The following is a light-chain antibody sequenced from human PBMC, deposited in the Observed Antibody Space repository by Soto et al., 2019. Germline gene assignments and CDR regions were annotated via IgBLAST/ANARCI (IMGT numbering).Light chain of an antibody. CDR2: EVS. CDR1: SGDVGGYDY. Sequence: QSALTQPPSASGSPGQSVTISCTGTSGDVGGYDYVSWYQQHPGKAPKLMIYEVSNRPSWVSNRFTGSKSGNTASLTISGLQAEDEGDYYCTSFTSSSTLVFGGGTKLTVL. CDR3: TSFTSSSTLV. J-gene: IGLJ2*01. V-gene: IGLV2-14*01.